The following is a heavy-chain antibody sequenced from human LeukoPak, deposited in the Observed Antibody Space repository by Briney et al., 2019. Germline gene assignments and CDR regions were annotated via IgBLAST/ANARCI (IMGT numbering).Heavy chain of an antibody. D-gene: IGHD6-6*01. CDR1: GYTFTSYG. CDR2: ISAYNGNT. V-gene: IGHV1-18*01. Sequence: ASVKVSCKASGYTFTSYGISWVRQAPGQGLEWMGWISAYNGNTNYAQKLQGRVTMTTDTSTSTAYMELRSLRSDDTAVYYCARAARPLYYYYYYMDVWGKGTTVTVSS. CDR3: ARAARPLYYYYYYMDV. J-gene: IGHJ6*03.